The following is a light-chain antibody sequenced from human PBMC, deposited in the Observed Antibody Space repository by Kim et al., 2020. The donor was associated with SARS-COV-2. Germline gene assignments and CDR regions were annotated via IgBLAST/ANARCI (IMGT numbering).Light chain of an antibody. CDR2: SNN. CDR3: AAWDDSLSGWV. CDR1: SANSGSNY. Sequence: GRRVTIACSGSSANSGSNYVYWYQQRPGTAPKLLIYSNNQRPSGVPDRFSGSKSGTSASLAISGLRSEDEADYYCAAWDDSLSGWVFGGGTQLTVL. J-gene: IGLJ3*02. V-gene: IGLV1-47*02.